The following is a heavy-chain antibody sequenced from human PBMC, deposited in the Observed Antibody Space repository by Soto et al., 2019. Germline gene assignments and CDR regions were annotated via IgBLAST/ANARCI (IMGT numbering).Heavy chain of an antibody. V-gene: IGHV1-69*13. D-gene: IGHD3-10*01. CDR1: GGTFSSYA. Sequence: SVKVSCKASGGTFSSYAISWVRQAPGRGLEWMGGIIPIFGTANYAQKFQGRVTITADESTSTAYMELSSLRSEDTAVYYCARDSIVTMVRGDDYYYYYGMDVWGQGTTVTVS. CDR2: IIPIFGTA. CDR3: ARDSIVTMVRGDDYYYYYGMDV. J-gene: IGHJ6*02.